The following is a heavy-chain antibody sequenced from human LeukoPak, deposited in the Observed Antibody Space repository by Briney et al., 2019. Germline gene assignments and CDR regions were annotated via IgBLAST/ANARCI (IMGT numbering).Heavy chain of an antibody. Sequence: GGSLRLSCAVSGFSISDNFMGWVRQAPGKGLVWVSLINPDGSTTGYADSVKGRFTISRDNAKNTLYLQMNSLTPEDTAVYYCARRAQGAWEYTYWGQGTLVTVSS. CDR3: ARRAQGAWEYTY. J-gene: IGHJ4*02. V-gene: IGHV3-74*01. CDR2: INPDGSTT. D-gene: IGHD1-26*01. CDR1: GFSISDNF.